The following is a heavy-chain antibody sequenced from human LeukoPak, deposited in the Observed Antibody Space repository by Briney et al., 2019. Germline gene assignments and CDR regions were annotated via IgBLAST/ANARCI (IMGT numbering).Heavy chain of an antibody. CDR2: IYYSGST. J-gene: IGHJ4*02. CDR1: GGSISSSSYY. D-gene: IGHD1-1*01. CDR3: ARHVGLEPGFDY. V-gene: IGHV4-61*05. Sequence: SETLSLTCTVSGGSISSSSYYWSWIRQPPGKGLEWIGYIYYSGSTNYNPSLKSRVTISVDTSKNQFSLKLSSVTAADTAVYYCARHVGLEPGFDYWGQGTLVTVSS.